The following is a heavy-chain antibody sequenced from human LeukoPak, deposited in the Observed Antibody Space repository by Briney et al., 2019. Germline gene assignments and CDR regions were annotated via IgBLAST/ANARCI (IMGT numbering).Heavy chain of an antibody. D-gene: IGHD5-12*01. Sequence: GGSLRLSCVASGFTFSSYGMHWVRQAPGKGLEWVAIISHDGNNKYSAESVKGRLTVSRDNSKNTLYLEMISLRVEDTGVYYCAKSGISWLRLDYWGQGTLVTVSS. J-gene: IGHJ4*02. CDR1: GFTFSSYG. CDR2: ISHDGNNK. V-gene: IGHV3-30*18. CDR3: AKSGISWLRLDY.